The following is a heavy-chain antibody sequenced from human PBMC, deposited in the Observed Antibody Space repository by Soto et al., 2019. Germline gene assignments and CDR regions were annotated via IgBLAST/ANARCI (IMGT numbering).Heavy chain of an antibody. CDR2: ISPSGDFT. Sequence: QVQLVQSGAEVKEPGASVKVYCKASGFTFSNYYMHWVRLAPGQGLEWMAIISPSGDFTTYAQKFQGRVTVTRDASASTLYMELSSLTSDDTAVYYCAREYVVGCGSYPLWGHGTLVTVSS. V-gene: IGHV1-46*03. D-gene: IGHD1-26*01. CDR3: AREYVVGCGSYPL. CDR1: GFTFSNYY. J-gene: IGHJ4*01.